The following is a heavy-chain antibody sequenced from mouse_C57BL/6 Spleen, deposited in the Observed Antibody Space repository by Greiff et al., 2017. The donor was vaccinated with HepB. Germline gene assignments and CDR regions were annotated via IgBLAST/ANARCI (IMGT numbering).Heavy chain of an antibody. V-gene: IGHV7-3*01. CDR3: ARMGLYFDY. CDR1: GFTFTDYY. CDR2: IRNKANGYTT. D-gene: IGHD4-1*01. J-gene: IGHJ2*01. Sequence: EVKLMESGGGLVQPGGSLSLSCAASGFTFTDYYMSWVRQPPGKALEWLGFIRNKANGYTTEYSASVKGKFTISRDNSQSILYLQMNALRAEDSATYYCARMGLYFDYWGQGTTLTVSS.